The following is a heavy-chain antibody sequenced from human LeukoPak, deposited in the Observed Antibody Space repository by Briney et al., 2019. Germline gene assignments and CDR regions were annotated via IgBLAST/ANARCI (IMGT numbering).Heavy chain of an antibody. CDR2: INHRGTT. CDR1: GESFSHYY. V-gene: IGHV4-34*01. CDR3: ARGAFHTSSVWFDP. J-gene: IGHJ5*02. D-gene: IGHD2-2*01. Sequence: SETLSLTCAVSGESFSHYYWSWLRQTPGKGLEWIGEINHRGTTNYNPSLKSRVAISIDTSRNQFSLQVTSVTAADTAVFYCARGAFHTSSVWFDPWGQGTLVTVSS.